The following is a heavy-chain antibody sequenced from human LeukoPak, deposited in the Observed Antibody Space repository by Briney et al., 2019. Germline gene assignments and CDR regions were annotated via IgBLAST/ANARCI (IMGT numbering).Heavy chain of an antibody. Sequence: GGSLRLSCAASGFTFSSYAMHWVRQAPGKGLEGVAVISYDGSNKYYADSVKGRFTISRDNSKNTLYLQMNSLRAEDTAVYYCARDSADRYDNSGYYPLDYWGQGTLVTVSS. CDR3: ARDSADRYDNSGYYPLDY. CDR2: ISYDGSNK. V-gene: IGHV3-30-3*01. J-gene: IGHJ4*02. D-gene: IGHD3-22*01. CDR1: GFTFSSYA.